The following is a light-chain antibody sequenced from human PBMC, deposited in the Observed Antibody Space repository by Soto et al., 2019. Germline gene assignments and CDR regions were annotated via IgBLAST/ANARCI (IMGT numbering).Light chain of an antibody. V-gene: IGLV2-14*01. CDR1: GSDVGGYNY. Sequence: QSALTQPASVSGSPGQSITISCTGTGSDVGGYNYVSWYQQHPGKAPKLMIYEVSNRPSGVPNRFSGSKSGNTASLTISGLQAEDEADYYCSSYTSSSSLKWVFGGGTKVTVL. J-gene: IGLJ3*02. CDR3: SSYTSSSSLKWV. CDR2: EVS.